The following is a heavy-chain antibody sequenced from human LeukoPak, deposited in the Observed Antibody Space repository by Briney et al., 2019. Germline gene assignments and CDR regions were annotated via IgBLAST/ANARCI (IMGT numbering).Heavy chain of an antibody. V-gene: IGHV1-69*05. D-gene: IGHD2-2*01. CDR3: ASWGYCSSTSCQKYYYYYYYMDV. J-gene: IGHJ6*03. CDR1: GYTFTSYG. Sequence: GASVKVSCKASGYTFTSYGISWVRQAPGQGLEWMGGIIPIFGTANYAQKFQGRVTITTDESTSTAYMELSSLRSEDTAVYYCASWGYCSSTSCQKYYYYYYYMDVWGKGTTVTVSS. CDR2: IIPIFGTA.